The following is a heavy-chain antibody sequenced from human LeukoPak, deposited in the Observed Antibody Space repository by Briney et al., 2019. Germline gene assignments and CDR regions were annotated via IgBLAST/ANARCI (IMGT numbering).Heavy chain of an antibody. CDR1: GFNFYYYA. Sequence: GGSLRLSCAVSGFNFYYYAMHWVRQAPGRGLEWVSGINWKTGNGIYADSVKGRFTISRDNAKNSLYLQMSSLRAEDTALYYCTRRAARWQFDLWGRGTLLTVSS. CDR2: INWKTGNG. J-gene: IGHJ2*01. CDR3: TRRAARWQFDL. D-gene: IGHD5-24*01. V-gene: IGHV3-9*01.